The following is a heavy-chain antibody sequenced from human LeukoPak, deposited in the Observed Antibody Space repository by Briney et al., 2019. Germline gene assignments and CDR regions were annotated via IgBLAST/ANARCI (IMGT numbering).Heavy chain of an antibody. CDR3: AKDYAGGWPKRGMDV. CDR2: ISGSGGGT. Sequence: GGSLRLSCEVSGFTFSSYAISWVRQAPGKGLEWVSAISGSGGGTFYADSVRGRFTISRDNSKNTVYLQMNSLRAEDTAVYYCAKDYAGGWPKRGMDVWGKGATVTVSS. CDR1: GFTFSSYA. D-gene: IGHD3-16*01. V-gene: IGHV3-23*01. J-gene: IGHJ6*03.